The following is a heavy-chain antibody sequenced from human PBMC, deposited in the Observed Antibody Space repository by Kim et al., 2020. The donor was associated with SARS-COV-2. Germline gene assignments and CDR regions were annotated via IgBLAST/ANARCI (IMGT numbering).Heavy chain of an antibody. V-gene: IGHV1-69*13. CDR2: IIPIFGTA. D-gene: IGHD1-1*01. CDR1: GGTFSSYA. J-gene: IGHJ4*02. CDR3: ASEGTTRNYFDY. Sequence: SVKVSCKASGGTFSSYAISWVRQAPGQGLEWMGGIIPIFGTANYAQKFQGRVTITADESTRTAYMELSSLRSEDTAVYYCASEGTTRNYFDYWGQGTLVTVSS.